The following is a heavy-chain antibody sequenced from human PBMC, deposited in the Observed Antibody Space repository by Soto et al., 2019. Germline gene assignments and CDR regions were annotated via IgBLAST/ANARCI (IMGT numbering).Heavy chain of an antibody. CDR3: ARVYPNYYYYYMDV. V-gene: IGHV3-21*01. Sequence: EVQLVESGGGLVKPGGSLRLSCAASGFTFSSYSMNWVRQAPGKGLEWVSSISSSSSYIYYADSVKGRFTISRDNAKNSLYLQMNSLRAEDTAVYYCARVYPNYYYYYMDVWGKGTTVTVSS. CDR2: ISSSSSYI. CDR1: GFTFSSYS. J-gene: IGHJ6*03.